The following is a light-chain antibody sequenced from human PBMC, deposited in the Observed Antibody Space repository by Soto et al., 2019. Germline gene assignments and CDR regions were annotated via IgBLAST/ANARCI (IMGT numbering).Light chain of an antibody. V-gene: IGKV3-20*01. J-gene: IGKJ3*01. CDR3: QQYASSGGA. Sequence: EIVLTQSPGTLSFSPGERATLSCRASQSVTSSYLAWYQQKPGQAPRLLIYGASRRATGIPDRFSGSGSGTDFTLTISRLEPEDFAVYYYQQYASSGGAFGPGTKVDLK. CDR1: QSVTSSY. CDR2: GAS.